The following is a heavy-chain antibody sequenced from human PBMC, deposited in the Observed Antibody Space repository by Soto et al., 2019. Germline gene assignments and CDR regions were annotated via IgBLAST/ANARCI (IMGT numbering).Heavy chain of an antibody. CDR3: TRRFSNSCYSDY. J-gene: IGHJ4*02. CDR1: GFIFSGYG. Sequence: LRLSCAASGFIFSGYGMHWVRQAPGKGLEWVAVIWYDGSNENYADSVKGRFTISRDNSKNTLYLQMNSLRAEDTAVYYCTRRFSNSCYSDYWGQGTLVTVSS. V-gene: IGHV3-33*01. CDR2: IWYDGSNE. D-gene: IGHD6-13*01.